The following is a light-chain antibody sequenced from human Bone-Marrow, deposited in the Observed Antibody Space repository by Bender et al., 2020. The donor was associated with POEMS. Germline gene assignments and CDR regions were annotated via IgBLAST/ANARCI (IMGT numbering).Light chain of an antibody. V-gene: IGLV2-23*01. CDR3: CSYAGSYTLAV. CDR2: EDN. J-gene: IGLJ1*01. Sequence: QSVLVQPASVSGSPGQSITISCGGTSSDVGKYDLVSWYQHYPGKAPKLMIYEDNKRSSGISDRFSGSKSGNTASLTISGLRAEDEADYYCCSYAGSYTLAVFGTGTKVTVL. CDR1: SSDVGKYDL.